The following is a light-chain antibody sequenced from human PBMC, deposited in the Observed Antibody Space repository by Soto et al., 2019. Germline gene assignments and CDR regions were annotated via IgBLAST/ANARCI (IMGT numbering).Light chain of an antibody. CDR2: KAS. CDR1: QTISSW. V-gene: IGKV1-5*03. J-gene: IGKJ1*01. Sequence: DIQMTQSPSPLSGSVGDRFTITCRASQTISSWLAWYQQKPGKAPKLLIYKASTLKSGVPSRFSGSGSGTEFTLTISSLQPDDFATYYCQHYNSYSEAFGQGTKVDI. CDR3: QHYNSYSEA.